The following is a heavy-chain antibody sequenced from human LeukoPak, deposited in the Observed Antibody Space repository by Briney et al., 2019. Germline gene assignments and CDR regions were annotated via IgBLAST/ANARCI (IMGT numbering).Heavy chain of an antibody. CDR3: ARDPTPNIVVVPAAIRRATSYYYYGMDV. J-gene: IGHJ6*02. CDR1: GYTFTSYG. V-gene: IGHV1-18*01. CDR2: ISAYNGNT. Sequence: ASVKVSCKASGYTFTSYGISWVRQAPGQGLEWMGWISAYNGNTNYTQKLQGRVTMTTDTSTSTAYMELGSLRSDDTAVYYCARDPTPNIVVVPAAIRRATSYYYYGMDVWGQGTTVTVSS. D-gene: IGHD2-2*02.